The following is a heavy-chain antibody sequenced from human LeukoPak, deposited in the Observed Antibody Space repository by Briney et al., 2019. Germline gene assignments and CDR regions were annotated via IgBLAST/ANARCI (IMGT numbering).Heavy chain of an antibody. J-gene: IGHJ5*02. D-gene: IGHD1-7*01. CDR1: GGSVSNSYY. CDR3: AKTARTFAS. CDR2: IHSSGRT. Sequence: SETLSLTCTVSGGSVSNSYYWSWIRQPPGKGPEWMGNIHSSGRTYYNPSLKSRVTISSDTSKNQFSLRLTSVTAADTAVYYCAKTARTFASWGPGTLVTVSS. V-gene: IGHV4-39*07.